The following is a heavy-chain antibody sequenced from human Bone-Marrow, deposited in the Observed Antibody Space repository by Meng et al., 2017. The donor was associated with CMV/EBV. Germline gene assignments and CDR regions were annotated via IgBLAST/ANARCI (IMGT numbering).Heavy chain of an antibody. V-gene: IGHV3-30*02. CDR2: IRYDGSNK. J-gene: IGHJ4*02. CDR3: AKDSCSSTSCWDPASHFDY. Sequence: GGSLRLSCAASGFTFSSYGMHWVRQAPGKGLEWVAFIRYDGSNKYYADSVKGRFTISRDNSKNTLYLQMNSLRAEDTAVYYCAKDSCSSTSCWDPASHFDYSGQGTLVTASS. CDR1: GFTFSSYG. D-gene: IGHD2-2*01.